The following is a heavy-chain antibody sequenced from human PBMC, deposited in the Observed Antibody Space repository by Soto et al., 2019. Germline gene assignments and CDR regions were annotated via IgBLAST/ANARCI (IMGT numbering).Heavy chain of an antibody. D-gene: IGHD3-9*01. V-gene: IGHV1-2*02. CDR1: GYIFTGYY. CDR2: INTKTGGT. Sequence: GASVKVSCKASGYIFTGYYIQWVRQAPGQGLEWMGWINTKTGGTKYAQKFQGRVTMTRDTSINTAYMEVSRLRSDDTAVYYCATDKVAFDMGGQGTMVTV. J-gene: IGHJ3*02. CDR3: ATDKVAFDM.